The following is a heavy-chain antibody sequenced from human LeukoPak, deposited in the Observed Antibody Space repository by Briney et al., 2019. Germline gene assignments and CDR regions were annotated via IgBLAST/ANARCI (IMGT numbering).Heavy chain of an antibody. D-gene: IGHD6-13*01. V-gene: IGHV3-74*01. CDR2: FNYDGSST. CDR1: GFTFSSYW. CDR3: AREAAAGTAGAYGMDV. J-gene: IGHJ6*02. Sequence: GGSLRLSCAASGFTFSSYWMHWVRQAPGKGLVWVSRFNYDGSSTSYADSVKGRFTISRDNAKNTLYLQMNSLRAEDTAVYYCAREAAAGTAGAYGMDVWGQGTTVTVSS.